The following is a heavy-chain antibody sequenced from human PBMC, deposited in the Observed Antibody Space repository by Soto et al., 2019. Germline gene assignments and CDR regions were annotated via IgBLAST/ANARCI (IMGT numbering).Heavy chain of an antibody. V-gene: IGHV1-18*04. J-gene: IGHJ5*02. CDR2: ISAYNGDT. CDR1: GYTFTSFG. D-gene: IGHD6-6*01. CDR3: ARDQEYSTSGLYWFDL. Sequence: VQLVQSGPEVKKPGASVKVSCKASGYTFTSFGITWVRQAPGQDLEWMGWISAYNGDTNYAPRLQGRVTMTTDTSTTTVYMEVKNLKSDDTAVYYCARDQEYSTSGLYWFDLWGQGTLGTVSS.